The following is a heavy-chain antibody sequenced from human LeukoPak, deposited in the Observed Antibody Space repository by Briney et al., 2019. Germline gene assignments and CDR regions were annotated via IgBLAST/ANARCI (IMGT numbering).Heavy chain of an antibody. CDR1: GFTLSSYG. CDR3: AKDNRRHYTSGPNPDSLH. D-gene: IGHD6-19*01. J-gene: IGHJ4*02. CDR2: ISWNSGTI. Sequence: GGSLRLSCAASGFTLSSYGMHWVRQPPGKGLEWVSGISWNSGTIDYADSVRGRFTISRDNAKNSLYLQMDSLRVEDTAFYYCAKDNRRHYTSGPNPDSLHWGQGALVTVSS. V-gene: IGHV3-9*01.